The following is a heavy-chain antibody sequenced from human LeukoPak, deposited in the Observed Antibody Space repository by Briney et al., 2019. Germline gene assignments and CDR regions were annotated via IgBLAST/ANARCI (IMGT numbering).Heavy chain of an antibody. J-gene: IGHJ4*02. CDR3: ARAYSSTSWGFPWYFDY. CDR1: RGSTSSVPNY. D-gene: IGHD2-2*01. Sequence: SQTLSLTCTVSRGSTSSVPNYCARIRHSPGNGLEWTSRTYYNGNTHYNPTLKTRCTITLPSSLNTFSLTLSSLTAPATTTYYCARAYSSTSWGFPWYFDYWGEGTLVSVSS. V-gene: IGHV4-39*02. CDR2: TYYNGNT.